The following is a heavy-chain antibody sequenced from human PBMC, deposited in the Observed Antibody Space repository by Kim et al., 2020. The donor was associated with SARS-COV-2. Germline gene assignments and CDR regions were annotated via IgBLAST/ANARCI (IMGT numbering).Heavy chain of an antibody. J-gene: IGHJ5*02. CDR2: IYYSGST. V-gene: IGHV4-39*07. CDR1: GGSISSSSYY. D-gene: IGHD2-21*01. CDR3: ARDQGYDIVVRGWFDP. Sequence: SETLSLTCTVSGGSISSSSYYWGWIRQPPGKGLEWIGSIYYSGSTYYNPSLKSRVTISVDTSKNQFSLKLSSVTAADTAVYYCARDQGYDIVVRGWFDPWGQGTLVTVSS.